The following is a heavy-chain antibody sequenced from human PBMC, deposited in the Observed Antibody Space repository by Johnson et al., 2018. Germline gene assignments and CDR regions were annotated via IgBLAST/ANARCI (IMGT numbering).Heavy chain of an antibody. D-gene: IGHD4-17*01. CDR3: AMGTVTRGAFDI. J-gene: IGHJ3*02. Sequence: EVQLVESGGGLVQXGGSLRLXCAASGFTFSSYAMSWVRQAPGKGLEWVSAISGSGGSTYSADSVKGRFTIARDNSKNTLYLQMNSLRSEDTAVYYCAMGTVTRGAFDIWGQGTMVTVSS. V-gene: IGHV3-23*04. CDR2: ISGSGGST. CDR1: GFTFSSYA.